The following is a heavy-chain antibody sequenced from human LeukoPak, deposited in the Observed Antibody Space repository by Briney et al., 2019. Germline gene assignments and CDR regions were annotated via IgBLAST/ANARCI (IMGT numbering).Heavy chain of an antibody. J-gene: IGHJ4*02. Sequence: GGSLRLSCAASGFTFSSYAMSWVRQAPGKGLEWVSAISGSGGSTYYADSVKGRFTISRDNSKNTLYLQMNSLRAEDTAVYYCAKATYCGGDCFVPSFFDYWGQGTLVTVSS. V-gene: IGHV3-23*01. CDR1: GFTFSSYA. CDR3: AKATYCGGDCFVPSFFDY. D-gene: IGHD2-21*02. CDR2: ISGSGGST.